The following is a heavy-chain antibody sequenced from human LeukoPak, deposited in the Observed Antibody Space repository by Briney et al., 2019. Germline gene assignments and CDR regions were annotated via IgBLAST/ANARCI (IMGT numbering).Heavy chain of an antibody. CDR3: ARAGDSSGYSVNWFDP. Sequence: SETLSLTCAVSGGSISSGGYSWSWIRQPAGKGLEWIGYIYHSGSTYYNPSLKSRVTISVDRSKSQFSLKLSSVTAADTAVYYCARAGDSSGYSVNWFDPWGQGTLVTVSS. J-gene: IGHJ5*02. CDR2: IYHSGST. V-gene: IGHV4-30-2*01. D-gene: IGHD3-22*01. CDR1: GGSISSGGYS.